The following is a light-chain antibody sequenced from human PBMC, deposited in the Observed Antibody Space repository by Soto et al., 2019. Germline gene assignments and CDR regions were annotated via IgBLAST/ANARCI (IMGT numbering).Light chain of an antibody. V-gene: IGKV1-39*01. CDR3: QQSYTTPFT. J-gene: IGKJ3*01. Sequence: DIQLTQSPSFLSASVGDRVTITCRASQGISSYLAWYQQKPGKAPKLLIYAASTLQSGVPSRFSGSGSATDFTLTISNLQPEDFATYFCQQSYTTPFTFGPGTKVDIK. CDR2: AAS. CDR1: QGISSY.